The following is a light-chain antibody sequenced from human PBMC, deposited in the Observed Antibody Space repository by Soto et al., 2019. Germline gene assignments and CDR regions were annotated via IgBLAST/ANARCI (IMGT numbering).Light chain of an antibody. CDR1: QTVRNNY. CDR2: DAS. CDR3: QQFSSYPLT. J-gene: IGKJ4*01. Sequence: LQQPPGTLSLAPGSRATLSCRASQTVRNNYLAWYQQKPGQAPRLLIYDASSRATGIPDRFSGGGSGTDFTLTISRLEPEDFAVYYCQQFSSYPLTFGGGTKVDI. V-gene: IGKV3-20*01.